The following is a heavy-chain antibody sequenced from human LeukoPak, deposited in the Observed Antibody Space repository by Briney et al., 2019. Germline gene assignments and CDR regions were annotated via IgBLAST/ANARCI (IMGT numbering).Heavy chain of an antibody. CDR3: ARSPFDFWSGRHFDY. J-gene: IGHJ4*02. CDR1: GGSFSGYY. D-gene: IGHD3-3*01. CDR2: INHSGST. Sequence: SETLSLTCAVYGGSFSGYYWSWIRQPPGKGLEWIGEINHSGSTNYNPSLKSRVTISVDTSKNQFSLKLSSVTAADTAVYYCARSPFDFWSGRHFDYWGQGTLVTVSS. V-gene: IGHV4-34*01.